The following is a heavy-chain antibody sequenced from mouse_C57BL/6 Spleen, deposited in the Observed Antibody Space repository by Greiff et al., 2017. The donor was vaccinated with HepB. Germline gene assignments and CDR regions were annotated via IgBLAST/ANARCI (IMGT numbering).Heavy chain of an antibody. V-gene: IGHV1-72*01. CDR3: ARLWLYAMDY. J-gene: IGHJ4*01. D-gene: IGHD1-1*02. Sequence: QVQLQQPGAELVKPGASVKLSCKASGYTFTSYWMHWVKQRPGRGLEWIGRIDPNSGGTKYNEKFKSKATLTVDKPSSTAYMQLSSLTSEESAVYYCARLWLYAMDYWGQGTSVTVSS. CDR1: GYTFTSYW. CDR2: IDPNSGGT.